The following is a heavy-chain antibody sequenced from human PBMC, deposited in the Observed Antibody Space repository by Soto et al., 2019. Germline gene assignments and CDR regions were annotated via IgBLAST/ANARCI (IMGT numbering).Heavy chain of an antibody. J-gene: IGHJ4*02. CDR2: INQDGSEK. D-gene: IGHD6-6*01. CDR3: ARDLGGISGSFDY. V-gene: IGHV3-7*05. Sequence: EVQLVDSGGGLVQPGGSLRLSCAASGFTFSRYWMSWVRQAPGKGLEWVANINQDGSEKYYVDSVKGRFTISRDNAKKALYLQMNSLRAEDTAMYYCARDLGGISGSFDYWGQGTVVTGSS. CDR1: GFTFSRYW.